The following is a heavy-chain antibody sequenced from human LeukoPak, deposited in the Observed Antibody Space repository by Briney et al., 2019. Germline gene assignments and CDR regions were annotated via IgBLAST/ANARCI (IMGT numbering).Heavy chain of an antibody. CDR2: IGVSGGDT. D-gene: IGHD3-22*01. J-gene: IGHJ4*02. V-gene: IGHV3-23*01. CDR1: GFTFSSYP. Sequence: GGSLRLSCAASGFTFSSYPMSWVRQAPGKGLDWVSTIGVSGGDTYYADSVKGRFTISRDTSKNTLYLQMNSLRAEDTAVYYCAKGYYYDSSGYYYDYWGQGTLVTVSS. CDR3: AKGYYYDSSGYYYDY.